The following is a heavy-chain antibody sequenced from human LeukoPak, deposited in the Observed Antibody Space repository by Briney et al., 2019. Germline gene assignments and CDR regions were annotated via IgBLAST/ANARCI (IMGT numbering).Heavy chain of an antibody. V-gene: IGHV4-39*01. CDR1: GGSISSSSYY. D-gene: IGHD2-15*01. Sequence: NPSETLSLTCNVAGGSISSSSYYWGWIRLPPGKGLEWIGSIYYSGSAYYNPSLKSRVTISIDTSKSQFSLKLSSVTAADTAVYYCAGSCSGGSCYFVWGQGTLVTVSS. CDR3: AGSCSGGSCYFV. J-gene: IGHJ4*02. CDR2: IYYSGSA.